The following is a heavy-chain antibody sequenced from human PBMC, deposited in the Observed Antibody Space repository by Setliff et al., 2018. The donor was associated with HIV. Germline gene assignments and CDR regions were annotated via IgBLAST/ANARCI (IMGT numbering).Heavy chain of an antibody. CDR3: TRVDYDFWSGPMTRYYFDY. CDR1: GFTFGDYA. CDR2: IRSKAYGGTT. D-gene: IGHD3-3*01. Sequence: GGSLRLSCTASGFTFGDYAMSWVRQAPGKGLEWVGFIRSKAYGGTTEYAASVKGRFTISKDDSKSIAYLQMNSLKTEDTAVYYCTRVDYDFWSGPMTRYYFDYWGQGTLVTVSS. V-gene: IGHV3-49*04. J-gene: IGHJ4*02.